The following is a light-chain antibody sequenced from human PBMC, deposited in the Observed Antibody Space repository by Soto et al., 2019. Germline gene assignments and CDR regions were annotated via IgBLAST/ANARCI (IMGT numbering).Light chain of an antibody. Sequence: EIVMTQSPATLSVSPGERATLSCRASQSVSNNLAWYKKKPGQAPRLLIYGASTRATGIPARFSGSGSGTEFTLTISRLQSEDFAFYYCQQYNNWWTFGQGTRVDIK. CDR3: QQYNNWWT. CDR1: QSVSNN. CDR2: GAS. J-gene: IGKJ1*01. V-gene: IGKV3-15*01.